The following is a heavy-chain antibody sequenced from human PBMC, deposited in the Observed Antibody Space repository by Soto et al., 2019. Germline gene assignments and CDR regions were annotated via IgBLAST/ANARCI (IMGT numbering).Heavy chain of an antibody. J-gene: IGHJ4*02. D-gene: IGHD5-18*01. V-gene: IGHV3-30*18. Sequence: PGGSLRLSCAASGFSFSSHGMHWVRQAPGKGLEWVAVISYDGSNKYYEDSVKGRFTISRDNSKSTLYLQMNSLRAEDTAVYYCAKDGGYRYGSLGHYWGQGTLVTVSS. CDR2: ISYDGSNK. CDR1: GFSFSSHG. CDR3: AKDGGYRYGSLGHY.